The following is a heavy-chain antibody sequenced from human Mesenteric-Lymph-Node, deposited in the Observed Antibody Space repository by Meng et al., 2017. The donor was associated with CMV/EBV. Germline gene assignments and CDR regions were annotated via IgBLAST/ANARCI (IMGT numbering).Heavy chain of an antibody. Sequence: GESLKISCAASGFTFSSYWMSWVRQAPGKGLEWVANIKQDGSEKYYVDSVKGRFTISRDNAKNSLYLQMNSLRAEDTAVYYCAKSGTRYCSITSCSNWFDPWGQGTLVTVSS. CDR3: AKSGTRYCSITSCSNWFDP. D-gene: IGHD2-2*01. J-gene: IGHJ5*02. CDR2: IKQDGSEK. CDR1: GFTFSSYW. V-gene: IGHV3-7*03.